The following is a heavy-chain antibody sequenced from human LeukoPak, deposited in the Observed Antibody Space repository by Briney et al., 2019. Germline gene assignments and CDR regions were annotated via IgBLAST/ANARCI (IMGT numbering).Heavy chain of an antibody. Sequence: PGGSLRLSCAASGFTFSSYAMSWVRQAPGKGLEWVSAISSSGGSTYYADSVKGRFTISRDNSKNTLYLQMNSLRAEDTAVYYCAKDSRGGDFWSGYYAGLDYYYGMDVWGQGTTVTVSS. CDR2: ISSSGGST. J-gene: IGHJ6*02. D-gene: IGHD3-3*01. CDR1: GFTFSSYA. CDR3: AKDSRGGDFWSGYYAGLDYYYGMDV. V-gene: IGHV3-23*01.